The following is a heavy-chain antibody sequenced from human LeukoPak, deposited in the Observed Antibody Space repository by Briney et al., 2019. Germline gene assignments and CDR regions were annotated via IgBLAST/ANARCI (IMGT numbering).Heavy chain of an antibody. Sequence: ASVKVSCKASGYTFTSYGISWVRQAPGQGLEWMGWINPNSGGTNYAQKFQGRVTMTRDTSISTAYMELSRLRSDDTAVYYCARDPNNWFDPWGQGTLVTVSS. V-gene: IGHV1-2*02. J-gene: IGHJ5*02. CDR2: INPNSGGT. CDR1: GYTFTSYG. CDR3: ARDPNNWFDP.